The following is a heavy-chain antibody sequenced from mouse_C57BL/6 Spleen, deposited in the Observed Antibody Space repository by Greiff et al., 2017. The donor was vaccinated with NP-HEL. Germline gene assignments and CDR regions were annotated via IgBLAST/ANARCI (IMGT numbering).Heavy chain of an antibody. V-gene: IGHV5-4*01. CDR1: GFTFSSYA. CDR2: ISDGGSYT. D-gene: IGHD2-1*01. Sequence: DVHLVESGGGLVKPGGSLKLSCAASGFTFSSYAMSWVRQTPEKRLEWVATISDGGSYTYYPDNVKGRFTISRDNAKNNLYLQMSHLKSEDTAMYYCARVYYIYYYAMDYWGQGTSVTVSS. CDR3: ARVYYIYYYAMDY. J-gene: IGHJ4*01.